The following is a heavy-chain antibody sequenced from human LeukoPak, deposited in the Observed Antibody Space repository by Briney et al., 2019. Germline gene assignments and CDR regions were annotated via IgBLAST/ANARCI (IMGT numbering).Heavy chain of an antibody. CDR1: GGTFSSYA. J-gene: IGHJ3*02. CDR2: ISAYNGNT. V-gene: IGHV1-18*01. D-gene: IGHD6-13*01. CDR3: ASWGGRSSSRIQGVGAFDI. Sequence: GASVKVSCKASGGTFSSYAISWVRQAPGQGLEWMGWISAYNGNTNYAQKLQGRVTMTTDTSTSTAYMELRSLRSDDTAVYYCASWGGRSSSRIQGVGAFDIWGQGTMVTVSS.